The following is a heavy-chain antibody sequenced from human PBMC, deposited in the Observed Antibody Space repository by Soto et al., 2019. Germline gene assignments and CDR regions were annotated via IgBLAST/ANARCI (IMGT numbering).Heavy chain of an antibody. D-gene: IGHD3-3*01. Sequence: PSETLSLTCTVSGGSISSSVYYCAWIRQPPGKGLEWIGSIYYSGSTNYNPPLRSRVTISVDTSKNQFSLKLSSVTAADTAVYYCARAGFGVVIALDYWGQGTLVTVSS. J-gene: IGHJ4*02. CDR1: GGSISSSVYY. CDR2: IYYSGST. CDR3: ARAGFGVVIALDY. V-gene: IGHV4-39*07.